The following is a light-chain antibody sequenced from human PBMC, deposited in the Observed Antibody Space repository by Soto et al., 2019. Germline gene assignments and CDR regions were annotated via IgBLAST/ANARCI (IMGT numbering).Light chain of an antibody. CDR2: AAS. V-gene: IGKV1-9*01. J-gene: IGKJ2*01. Sequence: DIQLTQSPSFLSASVGDRVTITCRASQGISSDLAWYQQKPGKAPKLLIYAASTLQSGVPSRFSGSGSGTEFTLEISSLQPEDFATYYCQQLDSHPPYTFGQGTKLEIK. CDR3: QQLDSHPPYT. CDR1: QGISSD.